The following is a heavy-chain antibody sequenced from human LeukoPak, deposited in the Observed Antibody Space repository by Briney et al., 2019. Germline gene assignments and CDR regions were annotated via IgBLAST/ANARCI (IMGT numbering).Heavy chain of an antibody. D-gene: IGHD5-24*01. V-gene: IGHV1-8*01. CDR1: GYTFTSYD. CDR3: AKSPTRWRVRGEGDAFDI. J-gene: IGHJ3*02. CDR2: MNPNSGNT. Sequence: ASVKVSCKASGYTFTSYDINWVRQATGQGLERMGWMNPNSGNTGYAQKFQGRVTMTRNTSISTAYMGLSSLRSEDTAVYYCAKSPTRWRVRGEGDAFDIWGQGTMVTVSS.